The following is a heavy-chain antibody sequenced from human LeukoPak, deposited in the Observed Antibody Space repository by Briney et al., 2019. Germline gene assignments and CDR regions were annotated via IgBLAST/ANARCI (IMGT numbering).Heavy chain of an antibody. CDR1: RGSISSDNYY. Sequence: SETLSLTCTVSRGSISSDNYYWAWIRRPPGKGLEWIGSTYYSGSAYYNPSLKSRVTISVDTSKNQFSLKLSSVTAADTAVYYCARLYEGYCSGGSCYWFDPWGQGILVTVSS. CDR2: TYYSGSA. J-gene: IGHJ5*02. V-gene: IGHV4-39*01. D-gene: IGHD2-15*01. CDR3: ARLYEGYCSGGSCYWFDP.